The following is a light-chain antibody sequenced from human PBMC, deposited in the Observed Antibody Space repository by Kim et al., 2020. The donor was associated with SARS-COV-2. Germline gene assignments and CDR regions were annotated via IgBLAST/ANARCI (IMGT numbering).Light chain of an antibody. CDR2: GAY. CDR1: QDISKN. V-gene: IGKV1-33*01. CDR3: QQYENLPLT. Sequence: ASVGDRVTITCQESQDISKNLNWYQQKPGRAPKVLIYGAYNLETGVPSRFSGSVSGTHFTLTISSLQAEDIATYYCQQYENLPLTFGGGTKVDIK. J-gene: IGKJ4*01.